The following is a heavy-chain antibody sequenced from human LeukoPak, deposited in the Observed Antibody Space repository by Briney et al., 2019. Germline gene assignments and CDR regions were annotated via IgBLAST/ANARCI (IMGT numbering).Heavy chain of an antibody. J-gene: IGHJ5*02. D-gene: IGHD2-2*01. CDR3: TRERRGSDIVVVPAAIVVWFDP. CDR2: IRSKAYGGTT. V-gene: IGHV3-49*04. Sequence: GGSLRLSCTASGFTFGDYAMSWVRQAPGKGLEWVGFIRSKAYGGTTEYAASVKGRFTISRDDSKSIAYLQMNSLKTEDTAVYYCTRERRGSDIVVVPAAIVVWFDPWGQGTLVTVSS. CDR1: GFTFGDYA.